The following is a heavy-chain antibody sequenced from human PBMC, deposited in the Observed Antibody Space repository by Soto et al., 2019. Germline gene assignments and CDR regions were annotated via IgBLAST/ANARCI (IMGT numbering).Heavy chain of an antibody. Sequence: QVQLVESGGGVVQPGESLQVACAASGFTVATTGMHWVRQAPGKGLEWVAMISHSGTSKVYIDSVQGRFTISRDNAKNNLYLQMSSLRPEDTAIYYCAKDWGSSGWFNWFNPWGQGVLFPVSS. V-gene: IGHV3-30*18. D-gene: IGHD6-19*01. CDR3: AKDWGSSGWFNWFNP. CDR2: ISHSGTSK. CDR1: GFTVATTG. J-gene: IGHJ5*02.